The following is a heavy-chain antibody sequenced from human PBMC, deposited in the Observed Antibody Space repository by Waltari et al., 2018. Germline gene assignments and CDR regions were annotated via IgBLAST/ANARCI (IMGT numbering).Heavy chain of an antibody. D-gene: IGHD6-19*01. V-gene: IGHV3-21*02. Sequence: EVQLVESGGGLVKPGGSLRLSCAASGFIFSSYSMNWVRQAPEKGLEWVSSITSSSDYIDYRDSVKGRFTISRDNAKKSLYLEMNSLRDEDTAVYYCVWHSSGEAAFDYWGQGTLVTVSS. J-gene: IGHJ4*02. CDR1: GFIFSSYS. CDR3: VWHSSGEAAFDY. CDR2: ITSSSDYI.